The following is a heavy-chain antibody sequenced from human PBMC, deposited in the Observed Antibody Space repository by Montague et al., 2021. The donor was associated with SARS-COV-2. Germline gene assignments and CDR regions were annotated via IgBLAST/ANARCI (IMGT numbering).Heavy chain of an antibody. J-gene: IGHJ4*02. CDR1: GYLFTRYW. CDR3: ARPQVGVPGPGLLFDS. V-gene: IGHV5-51*01. D-gene: IGHD1-26*01. CDR2: IYPDDSDT. Sequence: QSGAEVKQPGESLQISCKVSGYLFTRYWIGWVRQMPGKGLEWVAVIYPDDSDTRYNPSFRGQITISADRSITTAFLKRASLKASDTAIYYCARPQVGVPGPGLLFDSWGQGTLVTVSS.